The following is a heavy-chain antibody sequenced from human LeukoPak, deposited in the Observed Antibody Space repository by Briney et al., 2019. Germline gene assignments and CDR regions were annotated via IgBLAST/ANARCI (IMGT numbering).Heavy chain of an antibody. J-gene: IGHJ4*02. Sequence: SETLSLTCTVSGGSISSSSYYWGWIRQPPGKGLEWIGTIHYGGSTFYNPSLRSRLTISVDTSKNQFSLQLSSVTAADTAVYYCARVYRYRSGCYYFDFWGQGTLVTVSS. CDR3: ARVYRYRSGCYYFDF. CDR1: GGSISSSSYY. D-gene: IGHD6-19*01. V-gene: IGHV4-39*07. CDR2: IHYGGST.